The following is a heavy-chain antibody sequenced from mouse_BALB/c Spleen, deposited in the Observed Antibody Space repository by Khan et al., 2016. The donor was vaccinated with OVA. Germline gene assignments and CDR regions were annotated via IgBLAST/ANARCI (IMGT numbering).Heavy chain of an antibody. D-gene: IGHD1-1*01. J-gene: IGHJ2*01. CDR2: IYPGDGNT. V-gene: IGHV1-87*01. CDR3: VRGGITTGDFDY. Sequence: QVQLKESGTELARPGASVKLSCKASGYTFTSYWMQWVKQRPGQGLEWIGAIYPGDGNTRYTQKFKGKATLTADKSSSTAYMQLSSLASEDSAVFFCVRGGITTGDFDYWGQGTTLTVSS. CDR1: GYTFTSYW.